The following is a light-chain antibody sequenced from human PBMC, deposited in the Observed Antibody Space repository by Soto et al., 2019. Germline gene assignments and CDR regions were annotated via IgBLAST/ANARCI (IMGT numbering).Light chain of an antibody. CDR3: AAWDDSLSGRV. CDR2: RNN. Sequence: QPVLTQPPSASGTPGQRVTISCSGSSSNIGSNYVYWYQQLPGTAPKVLIYRNNQRPSGVPDRFSGSKSGTSASLAISGLRSEDEADYYCAAWDDSLSGRVFGGGTKLTVL. CDR1: SSNIGSNY. V-gene: IGLV1-47*01. J-gene: IGLJ2*01.